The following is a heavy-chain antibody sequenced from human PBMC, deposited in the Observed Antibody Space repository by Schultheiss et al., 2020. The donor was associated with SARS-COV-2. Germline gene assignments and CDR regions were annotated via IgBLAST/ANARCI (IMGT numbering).Heavy chain of an antibody. J-gene: IGHJ3*02. CDR2: IYHSGST. CDR3: ARGATVTNDAFDI. Sequence: SETLSLTCAVSGGSISSSNWWSWVRQPPGKGLEWIGEIYHSGSTNYNPSLKSRVTISVDTSKNQFSLKLSSVTAADTAVYYCARGATVTNDAFDIWGQGTMVTVSS. CDR1: GGSISSSNW. V-gene: IGHV4-4*02. D-gene: IGHD4-11*01.